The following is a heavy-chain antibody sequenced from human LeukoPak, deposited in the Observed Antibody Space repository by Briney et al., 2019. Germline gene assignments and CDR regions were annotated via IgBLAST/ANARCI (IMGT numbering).Heavy chain of an antibody. V-gene: IGHV7-4-1*02. J-gene: IGHJ6*03. Sequence: ASVKVSCKASGYTFTSYAMNWVRQAPGQGLEWMGWINTNTGNPTYAQGFTGRFVFSLDTSVSTAYLQISSLKAEDTAVYYCARYYYDSSGFTILGGYYYYYYMDVWGKGTTVTVSS. CDR3: ARYYYDSSGFTILGGYYYYYYMDV. D-gene: IGHD3-22*01. CDR1: GYTFTSYA. CDR2: INTNTGNP.